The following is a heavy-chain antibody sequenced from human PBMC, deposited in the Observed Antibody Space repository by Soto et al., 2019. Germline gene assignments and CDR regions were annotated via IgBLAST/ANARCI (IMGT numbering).Heavy chain of an antibody. CDR3: AKRGRITVFGVGIIDY. J-gene: IGHJ4*02. D-gene: IGHD3-3*01. V-gene: IGHV3-23*01. Sequence: EVQLLESGGGLVQPGGSLRLSCAASGFTFSSYAMSWVRQAPGKGLEWVSAISGSGGSTYYADSVKGWFTISRDNSKNTLYLQMNSLRAEDMAVYYCAKRGRITVFGVGIIDYWGQGTLVTVSS. CDR2: ISGSGGST. CDR1: GFTFSSYA.